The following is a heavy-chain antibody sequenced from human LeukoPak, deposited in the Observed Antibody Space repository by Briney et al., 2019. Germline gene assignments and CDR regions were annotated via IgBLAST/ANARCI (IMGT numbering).Heavy chain of an antibody. CDR2: ISGSGGTT. V-gene: IGHV3-23*01. D-gene: IGHD6-13*01. CDR3: ARGGVWDRIAAAGTFDY. J-gene: IGHJ4*02. CDR1: GFTFSSYA. Sequence: PGGSLRLSCAASGFTFSSYAMSWVRQAPGKGLEWVSAISGSGGTTYYAGSVKGRFTISRDNSKNTLYLQMNSLRAEDTAVYYCARGGVWDRIAAAGTFDYWGQGTLVTVSS.